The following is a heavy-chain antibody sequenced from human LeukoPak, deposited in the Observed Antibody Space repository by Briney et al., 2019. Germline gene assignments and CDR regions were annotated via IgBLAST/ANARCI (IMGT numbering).Heavy chain of an antibody. Sequence: SSETLSLTCAVYGGSFSGYYWSWIRQPPGKGLERIGEINHSGSTNYNPSLKSRVSISVDTSKNQFSLKVNSVTAADTAVYYCARGIRYTSGLSDYWGQGTLVTVSS. CDR1: GGSFSGYY. D-gene: IGHD6-19*01. J-gene: IGHJ4*02. V-gene: IGHV4-34*01. CDR2: INHSGST. CDR3: ARGIRYTSGLSDY.